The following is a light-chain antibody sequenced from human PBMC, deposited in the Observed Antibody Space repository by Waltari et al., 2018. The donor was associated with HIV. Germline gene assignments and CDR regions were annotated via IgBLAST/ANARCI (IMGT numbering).Light chain of an antibody. J-gene: IGLJ1*01. V-gene: IGLV3-21*04. CDR3: QVWDNNSDHYV. CDR1: NIGSKS. Sequence: SYVLTQPPSVSVAPGKPARITCGGNNIGSKSVHCYQQKPGQAPVLVIYYDSDRPSGIPERFSGFNSGNTATLTISRVEAGDEADYYCQVWDNNSDHYVFGTGTKVTVL. CDR2: YDS.